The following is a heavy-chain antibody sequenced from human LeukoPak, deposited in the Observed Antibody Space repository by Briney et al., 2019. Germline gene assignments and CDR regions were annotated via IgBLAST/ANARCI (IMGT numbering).Heavy chain of an antibody. CDR3: ARSTGTRPGYYFDY. Sequence: ESLTISGMAPGDRFTSYGIAGVRHVPAQGREWMGIVYPGDSDTRSSPCFQGQVTRSADNSISTAYLQWSGLKASDTAMYSCARSTGTRPGYYFDYWGQGTLVTVSS. J-gene: IGHJ4*02. D-gene: IGHD1-1*01. CDR2: VYPGDSDT. V-gene: IGHV5-51*01. CDR1: GDRFTSYG.